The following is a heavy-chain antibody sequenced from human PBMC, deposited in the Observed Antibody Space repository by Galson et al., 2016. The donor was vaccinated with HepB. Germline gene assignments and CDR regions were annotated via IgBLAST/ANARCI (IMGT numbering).Heavy chain of an antibody. V-gene: IGHV3-30*18. CDR3: AKRHEYCPPVGCSVDY. Sequence: SLRLSCAASGFTFSNRGMHWVRQAPGKGLEWVAADSMDGRRKFYADSVKGRFTISRDNSNNMLFLQMNGLRADDTAVYYCAKRHEYCPPVGCSVDYWGQGTLVSVSS. CDR2: DSMDGRRK. CDR1: GFTFSNRG. J-gene: IGHJ4*02. D-gene: IGHD2/OR15-2a*01.